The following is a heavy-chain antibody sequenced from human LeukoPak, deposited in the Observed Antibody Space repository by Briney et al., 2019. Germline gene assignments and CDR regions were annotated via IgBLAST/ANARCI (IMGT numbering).Heavy chain of an antibody. Sequence: GGSLRLSCAASGFTFSSYAMSWVRQSPGKGLEWLSAISGSGGSTYYADSVKGRFTISRDYSKNTLYLQMNSLRAEDTAVYYCARPSMVRGVRGWFDPWGQGTLVTVSS. D-gene: IGHD3-10*01. J-gene: IGHJ5*02. V-gene: IGHV3-23*01. CDR2: ISGSGGST. CDR3: ARPSMVRGVRGWFDP. CDR1: GFTFSSYA.